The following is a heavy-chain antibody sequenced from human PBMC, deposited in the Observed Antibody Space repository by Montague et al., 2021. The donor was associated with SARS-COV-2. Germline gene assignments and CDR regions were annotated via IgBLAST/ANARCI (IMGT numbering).Heavy chain of an antibody. CDR1: GGSISSYY. CDR2: IYYSGST. J-gene: IGHJ6*02. Sequence: SETLSLTCTVSGGSISSYYWSWIRRPPGKGLEWIGYIYYSGSTNYNPSLKSRVTISVDTSKNQFSLKLSSVTAADTAVYYCARYYYDSSGYHSPGMDVWGQGTTVTVSS. D-gene: IGHD3-22*01. V-gene: IGHV4-59*01. CDR3: ARYYYDSSGYHSPGMDV.